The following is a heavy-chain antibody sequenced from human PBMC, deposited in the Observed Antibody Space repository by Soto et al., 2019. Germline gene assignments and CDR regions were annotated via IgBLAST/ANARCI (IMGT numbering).Heavy chain of an antibody. D-gene: IGHD2-2*01. CDR3: ARDKENSTAFGDAFDI. Sequence: SETLSLTCTVSGGSISSGDYYWSWIRQPPGKGLEWIGYIYYSGSTYYNPSLKSRVTISVDTSKNQFSLKLSSVTAADTAVYYCARDKENSTAFGDAFDIWGQGTMVTVSS. CDR1: GGSISSGDYY. CDR2: IYYSGST. V-gene: IGHV4-30-4*01. J-gene: IGHJ3*02.